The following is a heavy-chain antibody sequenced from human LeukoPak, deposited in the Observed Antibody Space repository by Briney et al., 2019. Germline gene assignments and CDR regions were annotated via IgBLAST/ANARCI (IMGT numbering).Heavy chain of an antibody. CDR2: ISGDGVNT. CDR1: GFSFDDYG. V-gene: IGHV3-43*02. J-gene: IGHJ4*02. D-gene: IGHD5-12*01. CDR3: AKERFRDSGYDSSFEY. Sequence: GGSLRLSCAASGFSFDDYGMHWVRQAPGKGLERVSLISGDGVNTFYADSVKGRFTISRDNSKNSLYMQVNSLRTEDTALYYCAKERFRDSGYDSSFEYWGQGTLVTVSS.